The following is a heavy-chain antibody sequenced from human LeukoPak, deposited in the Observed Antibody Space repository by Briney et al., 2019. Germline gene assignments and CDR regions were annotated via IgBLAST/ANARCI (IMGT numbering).Heavy chain of an antibody. CDR1: GYSFSNYW. CDR3: TRHVATNAYYGMAV. CDR2: IYPGDADT. V-gene: IGHV5-51*01. Sequence: GESLKISCTVSGYSFSNYWIGWVRQMPGKGLEWMGVIYPGDADTRYSPSFQGQVTFSADNSISTAYLQWTSLKAWDSPGSYLTRHVATNAYYGMAVWRQGTTVIVSS. J-gene: IGHJ6*01. D-gene: IGHD5-12*01.